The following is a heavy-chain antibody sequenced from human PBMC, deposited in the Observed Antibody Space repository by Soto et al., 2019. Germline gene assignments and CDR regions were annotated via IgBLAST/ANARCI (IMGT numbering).Heavy chain of an antibody. D-gene: IGHD1-26*01. V-gene: IGHV4-59*01. CDR3: ARGGTTKFDP. J-gene: IGHJ5*02. CDR1: GGSISSYY. Sequence: SETLSLTCTVSGGSISSYYWSWIRQPPGKGLEWIGYTYYSGSTNYNPSLKSRVTISVDTSKNQLSLKLSSVTAAGTAVYYCARGGTTKFDPWGQGSLVTVSS. CDR2: TYYSGST.